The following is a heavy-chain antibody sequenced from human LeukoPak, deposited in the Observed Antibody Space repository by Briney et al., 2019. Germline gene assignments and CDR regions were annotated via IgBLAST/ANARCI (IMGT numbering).Heavy chain of an antibody. V-gene: IGHV6-1*01. J-gene: IGHJ4*02. CDR1: GDSFSSYTGG. CDR3: ARPRHRIVGATSPIDY. D-gene: IGHD1-26*01. CDR2: TYYRSKWYY. Sequence: SQTLSLTCAISGDSFSSYTGGWNWIRQSPSRGLEWLGRTYYRSKWYYDYAVSVKSRISINPDTSKNQFSLKLSSVTAADTAVYYCARPRHRIVGATSPIDYWGQGTLVTVSS.